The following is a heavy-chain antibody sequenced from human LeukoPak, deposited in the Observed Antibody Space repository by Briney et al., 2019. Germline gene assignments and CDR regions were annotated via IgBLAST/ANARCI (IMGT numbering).Heavy chain of an antibody. CDR1: GFTFSNSA. CDR3: AKGIYSSGWSYFDY. Sequence: GGSLRLSCAASGFTFSNSAMSWVRQAPGKGLEGVSTLSGSGITTYYADSVKGRFTISRDNSKNTLYLQMNSLRAEETAVYYCAKGIYSSGWSYFDYWGHGTLVTVSS. CDR2: LSGSGITT. J-gene: IGHJ4*01. V-gene: IGHV3-23*01. D-gene: IGHD6-19*01.